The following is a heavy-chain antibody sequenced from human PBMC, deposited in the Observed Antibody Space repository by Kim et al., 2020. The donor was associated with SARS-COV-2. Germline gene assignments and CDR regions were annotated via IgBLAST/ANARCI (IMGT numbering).Heavy chain of an antibody. CDR2: IWYDGSNK. V-gene: IGHV3-33*06. D-gene: IGHD1-26*01. CDR1: GFTFSSYA. Sequence: GGSLRLSCAASGFTFSSYAMHWVRQAPGKGLEWVAVIWYDGSNKYYADSVKGRFTISRDNSKNTLYLQMNSLRAEDTAVYYCAKEGLIVGATDYWGQGTLVTVSS. J-gene: IGHJ4*02. CDR3: AKEGLIVGATDY.